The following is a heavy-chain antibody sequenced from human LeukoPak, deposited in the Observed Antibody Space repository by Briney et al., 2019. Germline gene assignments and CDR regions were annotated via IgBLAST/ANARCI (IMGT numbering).Heavy chain of an antibody. CDR2: IWYDGSNK. J-gene: IGHJ4*02. CDR3: ARDSYYHDSSGYSDY. V-gene: IGHV3-33*01. Sequence: GGSLRLSCAASGFTFSSYGMHWVRQAPGKGLEWVAVIWYDGSNKYYADSVKGRFTISRDNSKNTLYLQMNSLRAEDTAVYYCARDSYYHDSSGYSDYWGQGTLVTVSS. CDR1: GFTFSSYG. D-gene: IGHD3-22*01.